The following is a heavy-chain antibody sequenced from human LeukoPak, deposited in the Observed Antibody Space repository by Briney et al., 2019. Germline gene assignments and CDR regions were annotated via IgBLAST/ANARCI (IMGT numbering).Heavy chain of an antibody. J-gene: IGHJ4*02. CDR2: IYTCGST. CDR3: VRDRTDDYVWGSYRLDY. V-gene: IGHV4-4*07. D-gene: IGHD3-16*02. Sequence: SETLSLTCTVSGGSISSYYWSWIRQPAGKGLEWIGRIYTCGSTNYNTSLNSRVTMSVDTSKNQFTLKLCSVTAADPAVYYCVRDRTDDYVWGSYRLDYWGQGTLVTVSS. CDR1: GGSISSYY.